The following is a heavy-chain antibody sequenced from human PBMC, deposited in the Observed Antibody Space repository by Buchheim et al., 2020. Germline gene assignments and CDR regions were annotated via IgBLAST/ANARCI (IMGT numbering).Heavy chain of an antibody. CDR1: GGTFSSYA. J-gene: IGHJ6*02. CDR3: ASGAYDFWSGHEYYYYYGMDV. Sequence: QVQLVQSGAEVKKPGSSVKVSCKASGGTFSSYAISWVRQAPGQGLEWMGGIIPIFGTANYAQKFQGRVTITAAESTSTAYMELSSLRSEDTAVYYCASGAYDFWSGHEYYYYYGMDVWGQGTT. D-gene: IGHD3-3*01. CDR2: IIPIFGTA. V-gene: IGHV1-69*01.